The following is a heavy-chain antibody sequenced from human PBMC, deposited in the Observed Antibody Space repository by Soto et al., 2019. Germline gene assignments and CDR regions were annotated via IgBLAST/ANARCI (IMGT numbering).Heavy chain of an antibody. CDR3: AKEYYDDPRGPYSILYFAS. V-gene: IGHV3-23*01. CDR1: GFSFSSYA. D-gene: IGHD3-22*01. CDR2: ITTRGGRT. Sequence: EVQLLESGGGLTQPGGSLRLACAASGFSFSSYAMSWVRQAPSQGLEWVSSITTRGGRTYYADSVRGRVTISRDNFAKALSLEMNSLRAEDTAIYYCAKEYYDDPRGPYSILYFASWGQGTLVTVSS. J-gene: IGHJ4*02.